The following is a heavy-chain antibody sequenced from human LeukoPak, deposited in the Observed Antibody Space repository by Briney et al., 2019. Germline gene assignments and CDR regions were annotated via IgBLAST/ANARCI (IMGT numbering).Heavy chain of an antibody. V-gene: IGHV4-34*01. CDR3: ARERTGSGFDY. CDR2: INHSGST. D-gene: IGHD2-15*01. Sequence: SETLSLTCAVYGGSFSGYYWSWIRQPPGKGLEWIGEINHSGSTNYNPSLKSRVTISVDTSKNQFSLKLSSVTAADTAVYYCARERTGSGFDYWGQGTLVTVSS. CDR1: GGSFSGYY. J-gene: IGHJ4*02.